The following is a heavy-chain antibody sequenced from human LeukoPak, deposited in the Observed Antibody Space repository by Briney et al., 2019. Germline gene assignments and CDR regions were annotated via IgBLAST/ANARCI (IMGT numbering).Heavy chain of an antibody. D-gene: IGHD4-11*01. CDR2: IRYDGIVK. J-gene: IGHJ5*02. V-gene: IGHV3-30*02. Sequence: PVGRLRLSCAASVFTFRTEVMHWVRQAPGKGREWGSFIRYDGIVKYYAASVKGRFTISRDNSKNALYLQMNSLRTEDTAVYFCAKDDYSNSLVDPWGQGTLVTVSS. CDR1: VFTFRTEV. CDR3: AKDDYSNSLVDP.